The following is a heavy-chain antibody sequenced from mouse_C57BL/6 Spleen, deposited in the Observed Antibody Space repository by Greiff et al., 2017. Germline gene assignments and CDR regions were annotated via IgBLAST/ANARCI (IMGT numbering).Heavy chain of an antibody. D-gene: IGHD1-1*01. CDR1: GYTFTSYW. CDR2: IYPGSGST. V-gene: IGHV1-55*01. Sequence: VQLQQPGAELVKPGASVKMSCKASGYTFTSYWITWVKQRPGQGLEWIGDIYPGSGSTNYNEKFKSKATLTVDTSSSTAYMQLSSLTSEDSAVYYCAREIYGSSYDYFDYWGQGTTLTVSS. CDR3: AREIYGSSYDYFDY. J-gene: IGHJ2*01.